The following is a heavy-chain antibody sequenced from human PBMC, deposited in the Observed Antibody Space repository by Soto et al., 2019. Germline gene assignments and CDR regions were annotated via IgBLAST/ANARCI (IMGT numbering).Heavy chain of an antibody. CDR3: ARDLRVRRIAAAGMGQPVVN. V-gene: IGHV1-2*02. D-gene: IGHD6-13*01. CDR1: GYTFTGYY. Sequence: QVQLVQSGAEVKKPGASVKVSCKASGYTFTGYYMHWVRQAPGQGLEWMGWINPNSGGTNYAQKCQGRVTMTRDTSISTAYMELSRLRSDDTAVYYCARDLRVRRIAAAGMGQPVVNWGQGTLVTVSS. CDR2: INPNSGGT. J-gene: IGHJ4*02.